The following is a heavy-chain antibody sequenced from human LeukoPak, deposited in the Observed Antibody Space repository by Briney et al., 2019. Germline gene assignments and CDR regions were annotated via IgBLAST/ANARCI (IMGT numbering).Heavy chain of an antibody. J-gene: IGHJ4*02. CDR2: ISWNSGSI. V-gene: IGHV3-9*01. Sequence: AGGSLRLSCEASGFTFDDYAMHWVRQAPGKGLEWVSGISWNSGSIGYADSVKGRFTISRDNAKNSLYLQMNSLRAEDTAVYYCARAGNYYDSSGLFDYWGQGTLVTVSS. CDR3: ARAGNYYDSSGLFDY. D-gene: IGHD3-22*01. CDR1: GFTFDDYA.